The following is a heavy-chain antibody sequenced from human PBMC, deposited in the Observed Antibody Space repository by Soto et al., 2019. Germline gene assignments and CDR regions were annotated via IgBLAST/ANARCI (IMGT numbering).Heavy chain of an antibody. CDR3: SRVGSGVPGTIDY. CDR1: GFIFSTYA. Sequence: EVQLLESGGGLVLPGGSLRLSCAASGFIFSTYAMNWVRQAPGQGLEWVSGISAGRATYYAESVKGRFTGSRDNSQNTVFVQMNSLGGEDTAVYYCSRVGSGVPGTIDYWGQGTPVTVSS. D-gene: IGHD3-10*01. CDR2: ISAGRAT. J-gene: IGHJ4*02. V-gene: IGHV3-23*01.